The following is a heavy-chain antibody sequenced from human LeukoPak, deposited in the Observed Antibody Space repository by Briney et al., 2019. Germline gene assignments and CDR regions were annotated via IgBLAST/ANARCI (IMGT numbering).Heavy chain of an antibody. Sequence: GGSLRLSCAASGFTFSSYGMHWVRQAPGKGLEWVAVIWYDGSNKYYADSVKGRFTISRDNSKNTLYLQMNSLRAEDTAVYYCAKGQAKWYSSSWADAFDIWGQGTMVTVSS. D-gene: IGHD6-13*01. V-gene: IGHV3-30*02. CDR1: GFTFSSYG. CDR3: AKGQAKWYSSSWADAFDI. CDR2: IWYDGSNK. J-gene: IGHJ3*02.